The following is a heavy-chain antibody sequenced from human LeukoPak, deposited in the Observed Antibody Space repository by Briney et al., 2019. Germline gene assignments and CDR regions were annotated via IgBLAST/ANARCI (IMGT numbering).Heavy chain of an antibody. CDR1: GGSISSGGYY. J-gene: IGHJ4*02. Sequence: PSQTLSLTCTVSGGSISSGGYYWSWIRQPPGKGLEWIGYIYHSGSTYYNPSLKSRVTISVDRSKNQFSLKLSSVTAADTAVYYCARDIAAAGLYYFDYWGQGTLVTVSS. D-gene: IGHD6-13*01. V-gene: IGHV4-30-2*01. CDR2: IYHSGST. CDR3: ARDIAAAGLYYFDY.